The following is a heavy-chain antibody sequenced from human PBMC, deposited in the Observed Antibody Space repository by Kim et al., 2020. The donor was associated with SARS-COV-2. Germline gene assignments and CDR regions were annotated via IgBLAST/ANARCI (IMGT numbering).Heavy chain of an antibody. V-gene: IGHV6-1*01. D-gene: IGHD6-19*01. CDR3: ARDIAVKYTTNYYYYMDV. J-gene: IGHJ6*03. CDR1: GDSVSSNSAA. CDR2: TYYRSKWYN. Sequence: SQTLSLTCAISGDSVSSNSAAWNWIRQSPSRGLEWLGRTYYRSKWYNDYAVSVKSRITINPDTSKNQFSLQLNSVTPEDTAVYYCARDIAVKYTTNYYYYMDVWGKGTTVTVSS.